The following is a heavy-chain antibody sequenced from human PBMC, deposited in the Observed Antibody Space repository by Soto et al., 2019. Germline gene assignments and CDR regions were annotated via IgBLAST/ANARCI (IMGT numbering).Heavy chain of an antibody. D-gene: IGHD6-13*01. CDR1: GFTFRNYG. Sequence: QVQLVESGGSVVLPGRSLRLSCVVSGFTFRNYGMHWVSQAPGKEQEWVADIWYDGSGQRYADSVQGRFTISRDNSKNTVYLEINSLRGEDTAVYYGAKVRVCSGYYVHAFVDWGQGTTVTVS. CDR3: AKVRVCSGYYVHAFVD. J-gene: IGHJ6*02. V-gene: IGHV3-33*03. CDR2: IWYDGSGQ.